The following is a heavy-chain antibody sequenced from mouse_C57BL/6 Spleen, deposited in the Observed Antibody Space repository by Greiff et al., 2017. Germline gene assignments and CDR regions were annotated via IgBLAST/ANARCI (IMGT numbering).Heavy chain of an antibody. CDR3: ARSNSVYYAMDY. CDR1: GYAFTNYL. Sequence: VQLQQSGAELVRPGTSVKVSCKASGYAFTNYLIEWVKQRPGQGLEWIGVINPGSGGTNYNEKFKGKATLTADKSSSTAYMQLSSLTSEDSAVYVCARSNSVYYAMDYWGQGTSVTVSS. D-gene: IGHD4-1*01. V-gene: IGHV1-54*01. J-gene: IGHJ4*01. CDR2: INPGSGGT.